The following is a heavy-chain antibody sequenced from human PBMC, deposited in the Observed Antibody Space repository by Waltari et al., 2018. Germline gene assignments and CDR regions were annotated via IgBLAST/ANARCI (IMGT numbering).Heavy chain of an antibody. J-gene: IGHJ5*02. D-gene: IGHD3-10*01. V-gene: IGHV4-59*01. CDR3: ARGRITMVRGVTYNWFDP. Sequence: QVQLQESGPGLVKPSETLSLTCTVSGGSISSYYWSWIRPPPGTGLEWIGYIYYSGSTNYNPSLKSRVTISVDTSKNQFSLKLSSVTAADTAVYYCARGRITMVRGVTYNWFDPWGQGTLVTVSS. CDR2: IYYSGST. CDR1: GGSISSYY.